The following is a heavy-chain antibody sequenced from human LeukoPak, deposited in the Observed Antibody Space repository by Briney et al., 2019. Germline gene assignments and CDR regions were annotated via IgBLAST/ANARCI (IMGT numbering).Heavy chain of an antibody. Sequence: PGGSLRLSCAASGLTFSSYWMACVRQAPRKGLEWVANIKGDESARHQAASSKGGFTISRDNTRNSLYLQMTNLRGDDTAVYYCARDVVGSLDYWGQGTLVTVSS. CDR2: IKGDESAR. D-gene: IGHD1-14*01. J-gene: IGHJ4*02. V-gene: IGHV3-7*01. CDR1: GLTFSSYW. CDR3: ARDVVGSLDY.